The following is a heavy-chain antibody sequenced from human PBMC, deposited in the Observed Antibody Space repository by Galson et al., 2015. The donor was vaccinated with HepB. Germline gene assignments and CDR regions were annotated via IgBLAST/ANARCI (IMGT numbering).Heavy chain of an antibody. Sequence: SVKVSCKASVGTFSSYAISWVRQAPGQGLEWMGEISPIIGKANYAQKFKSRVTITADKSTSTASMELSSLRSEDTAVYYCARWTERSSSCLSFDLWGRGTLVTVSS. J-gene: IGHJ2*01. V-gene: IGHV1-69*10. CDR1: VGTFSSYA. CDR3: ARWTERSSSCLSFDL. D-gene: IGHD6-19*01. CDR2: ISPIIGKA.